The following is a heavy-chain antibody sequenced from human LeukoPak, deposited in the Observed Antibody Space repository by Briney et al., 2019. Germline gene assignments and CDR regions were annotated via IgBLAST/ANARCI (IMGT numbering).Heavy chain of an antibody. CDR2: LLSDGISE. CDR3: AREAVVVPAARVLDYYYYGMDV. J-gene: IGHJ6*02. Sequence: GGSLRLSCAASGFTFSTYVMHWVRQAPGEGLEWVAVLLSDGISEYYADSVKGRFTISRDTSKNTLYLQLNSLRTEDTAVYYCAREAVVVPAARVLDYYYYGMDVWGQGTTVTVSS. V-gene: IGHV3-30-3*01. CDR1: GFTFSTYV. D-gene: IGHD2-2*01.